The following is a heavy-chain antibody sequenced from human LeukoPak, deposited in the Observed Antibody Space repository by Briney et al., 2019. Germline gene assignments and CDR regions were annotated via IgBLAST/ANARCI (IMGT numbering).Heavy chain of an antibody. CDR2: ISSSGSTI. Sequence: GGSLRLSCAASGFTFSDYYMSWIRQAPGKGLEWVSYISSSGSTIYYADSVKGRFTISRGNAKNSLYLQMNSLRAEDTAVYYCARGSTAQSIVVRGFDPWGQGTLVTVSS. J-gene: IGHJ5*02. D-gene: IGHD2-2*01. V-gene: IGHV3-11*01. CDR1: GFTFSDYY. CDR3: ARGSTAQSIVVRGFDP.